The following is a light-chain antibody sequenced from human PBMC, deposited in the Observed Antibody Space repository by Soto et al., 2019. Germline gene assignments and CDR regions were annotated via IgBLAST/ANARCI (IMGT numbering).Light chain of an antibody. V-gene: IGKV3-20*01. CDR2: GAS. Sequence: EIVVTQSPFTLSFCPWEIATLSCRASQSVSSNYLAWYQQKPGQSPRLLIYGASTRATGIPDRFRGSGSGTDFTLTISRLEPEDFAVYYCQQYGTSPWTFGQGTKVDIK. CDR3: QQYGTSPWT. J-gene: IGKJ1*01. CDR1: QSVSSNY.